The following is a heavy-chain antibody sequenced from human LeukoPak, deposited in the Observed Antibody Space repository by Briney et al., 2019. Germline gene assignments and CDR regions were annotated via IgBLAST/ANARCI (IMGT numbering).Heavy chain of an antibody. Sequence: QPGRSLRLSCVASGFTFSSYAMHWVRQAPGKGLEWVALISYDGSNKYYADSVKGRFTISRDNSKNTLYLRMNSLRAEDTAVYYCAKDSRGGWAFDYWGQGTLVTVSS. V-gene: IGHV3-30-3*01. J-gene: IGHJ4*02. CDR2: ISYDGSNK. CDR1: GFTFSSYA. D-gene: IGHD6-19*01. CDR3: AKDSRGGWAFDY.